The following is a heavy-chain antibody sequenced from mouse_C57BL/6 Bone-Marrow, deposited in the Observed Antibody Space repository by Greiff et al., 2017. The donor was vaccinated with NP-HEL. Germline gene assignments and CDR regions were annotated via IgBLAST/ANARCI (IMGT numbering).Heavy chain of an antibody. J-gene: IGHJ3*01. D-gene: IGHD1-1*01. V-gene: IGHV14-4*01. CDR3: TPRDYGSSPWFAY. CDR2: IDPENGDT. CDR1: GFNIKDDY. Sequence: DVKLVESGAELVRPGASVKLSCTASGFNIKDDYMHWVKQRPEQGLEWIGWIDPENGDTEYASKFQGKATITADTSSNTAYLQLSSLTSEDTAVYYCTPRDYGSSPWFAYWGQGTLVTVSA.